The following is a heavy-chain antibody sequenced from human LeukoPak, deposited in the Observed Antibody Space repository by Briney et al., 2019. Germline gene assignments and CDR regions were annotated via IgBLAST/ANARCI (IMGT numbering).Heavy chain of an antibody. CDR2: IKHDGSEE. J-gene: IGHJ4*02. D-gene: IGHD5-18*01. Sequence: AGGSLRLSCVASGFTFSSSWMGWVRQAPGRGLEWLANIKHDGSEEFYADSLKGRFTISRDNAKSSLYLQMNNLRVEDTAVYYCTRDRYGDWGQGTLVTVSS. CDR3: TRDRYGD. CDR1: GFTFSSSW. V-gene: IGHV3-7*05.